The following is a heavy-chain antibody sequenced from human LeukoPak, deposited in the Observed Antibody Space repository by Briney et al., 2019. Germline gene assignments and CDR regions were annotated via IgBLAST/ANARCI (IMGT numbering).Heavy chain of an antibody. Sequence: SETLSLTCTVSGGSISNYYWNWIRQPPGKGLEWIGRIYTSGSTNYNPSLKSRVTISVDTSKNQFSLKLSSVTAADTAMYYCARGRVEMATIDFDYWGQGTLVTVSS. D-gene: IGHD5-24*01. CDR2: IYTSGST. CDR1: GGSISNYY. V-gene: IGHV4-4*08. J-gene: IGHJ4*02. CDR3: ARGRVEMATIDFDY.